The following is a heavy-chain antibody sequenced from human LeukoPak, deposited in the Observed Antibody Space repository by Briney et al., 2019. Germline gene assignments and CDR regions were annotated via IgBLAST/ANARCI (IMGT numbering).Heavy chain of an antibody. CDR2: IYSGGST. V-gene: IGHV3-53*01. J-gene: IGHJ4*02. D-gene: IGHD6-13*01. Sequence: GGSLRLSCAASGFTVSSNYMSWVRQAPGKGLEWVSVIYSGGSTYYADSVKGRFTISRDNSKNTLYLQMNSLRAEDTAVYYCARGTGYSSSWYVDYFDYWGQGTLVTVSS. CDR3: ARGTGYSSSWYVDYFDY. CDR1: GFTVSSNY.